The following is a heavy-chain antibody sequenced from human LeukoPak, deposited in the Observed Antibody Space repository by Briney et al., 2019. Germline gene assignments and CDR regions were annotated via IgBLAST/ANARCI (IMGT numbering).Heavy chain of an antibody. CDR3: ARGTYHDSSALGGDY. J-gene: IGHJ4*02. D-gene: IGHD3-22*01. Sequence: GSSVKVSCKASGGTFSSYAISGVRQAPGQGLEWMGGIIPIFGTANYAQKFQGRVTITADESTSTAYMELSRLRSDDTAVYYCARGTYHDSSALGGDYWGQGTLVTVSS. CDR1: GGTFSSYA. V-gene: IGHV1-69*01. CDR2: IIPIFGTA.